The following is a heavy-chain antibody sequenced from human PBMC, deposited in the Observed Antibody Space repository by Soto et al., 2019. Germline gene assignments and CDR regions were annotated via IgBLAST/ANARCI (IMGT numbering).Heavy chain of an antibody. CDR1: GGSINNNNYY. J-gene: IGHJ5*02. V-gene: IGHV4-39*01. CDR3: ARAPYVWGSYRQNWFDP. CDR2: IYYSGST. D-gene: IGHD3-16*02. Sequence: QLQLQESGPGLVKPSETLSLTCTVSGGSINNNNYYWGWIRQPPGRGLEWIGTIYYSGSTYYTPSLKSRVTISVDTSKNQFSLRLNSVTAADTAMYYCARAPYVWGSYRQNWFDPWGQGTLVIVSS.